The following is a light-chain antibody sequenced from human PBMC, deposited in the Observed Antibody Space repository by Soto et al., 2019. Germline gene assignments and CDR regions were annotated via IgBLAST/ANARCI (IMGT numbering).Light chain of an antibody. Sequence: QPVLTQPPSVSGAPGQRVTISCSGSFSNIGAGYDVHWYQQLPGTAPKLLIYGNSNRPSGVPDRFSGSKSGTSASLAITGLQAEDEADYYCQSYDSSLSGSRVFGTGTKVTVL. CDR3: QSYDSSLSGSRV. CDR1: FSNIGAGYD. J-gene: IGLJ1*01. V-gene: IGLV1-40*01. CDR2: GNS.